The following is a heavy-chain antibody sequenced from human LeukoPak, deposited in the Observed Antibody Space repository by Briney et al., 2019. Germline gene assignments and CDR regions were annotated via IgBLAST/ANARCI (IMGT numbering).Heavy chain of an antibody. D-gene: IGHD5-18*01. Sequence: PSETLSLTCTVSGGSISSYYWSWIRPPAGKGLEWIGRIYTSGSTNYNPSLKSRVTMSVDTSKNQFSLELSSVTAADTAVYYCARDPGYSSPWYFDLWGRGTLVTVSS. CDR2: IYTSGST. CDR3: ARDPGYSSPWYFDL. CDR1: GGSISSYY. J-gene: IGHJ2*01. V-gene: IGHV4-4*07.